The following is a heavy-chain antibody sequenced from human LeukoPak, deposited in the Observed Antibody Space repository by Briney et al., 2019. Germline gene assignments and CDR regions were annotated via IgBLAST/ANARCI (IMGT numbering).Heavy chain of an antibody. CDR1: GYTFTGYY. CDR2: INPNSGGT. D-gene: IGHD2-2*01. CDR3: ARGYCSSTSCYPGAEYFQH. V-gene: IGHV1-2*02. J-gene: IGHJ1*01. Sequence: ASVKVSCKASGYTFTGYYMHWVRQAPGQGLEWMGWINPNSGGTNYAQKFQGRVTMTRDTSISTAYMELSRLRSDDTAVYYCARGYCSSTSCYPGAEYFQHWGQGTLVTVSS.